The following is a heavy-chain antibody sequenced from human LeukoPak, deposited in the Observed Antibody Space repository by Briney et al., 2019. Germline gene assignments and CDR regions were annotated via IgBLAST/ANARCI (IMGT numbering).Heavy chain of an antibody. Sequence: SETLSLTCTVSGGSINTYYWHWIRQPPGKGLEWVGYISYSGSTNYNPSLKSRVTTSIDKSKNQFSLKLSSVTAADTAVYYCARSGGYSGYDVDYWGQGTLVTVSS. CDR3: ARSGGYSGYDVDY. D-gene: IGHD5-12*01. CDR1: GGSINTYY. V-gene: IGHV4-59*01. CDR2: ISYSGST. J-gene: IGHJ4*02.